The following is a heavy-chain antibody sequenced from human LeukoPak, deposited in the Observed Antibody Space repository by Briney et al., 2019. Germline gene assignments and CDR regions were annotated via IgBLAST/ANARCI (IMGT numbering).Heavy chain of an antibody. J-gene: IGHJ4*02. CDR2: MNPNSGDT. V-gene: IGHV1-8*02. CDR3: ATNSDWRFDY. Sequence: ASVKVSCKATGYTFTDYDINWVRQATGQGPEWMGWMNPNSGDTAYAQKFQGRVTITRDTSISTAYMELSSLRSEDTAVYYCATNSDWRFDYWGQGTLVTVSS. D-gene: IGHD2-21*02. CDR1: GYTFTDYD.